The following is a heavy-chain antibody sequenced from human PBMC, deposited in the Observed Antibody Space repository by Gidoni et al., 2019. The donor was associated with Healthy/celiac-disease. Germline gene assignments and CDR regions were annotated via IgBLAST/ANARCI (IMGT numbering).Heavy chain of an antibody. V-gene: IGHV3-53*01. Sequence: EVQLVESGGGLIQPGGSLRLSCAASGFTVSSNYMSWVRQAPGKGLEWVSVIYSGGSTYYADPVKGRFTISRDNSKNTLYLQMNSLRAEDTAVYYCARDYWTGGDYYYYYYMDVWGKGTTVTVSS. CDR1: GFTVSSNY. CDR2: IYSGGST. D-gene: IGHD2-8*02. CDR3: ARDYWTGGDYYYYYYMDV. J-gene: IGHJ6*03.